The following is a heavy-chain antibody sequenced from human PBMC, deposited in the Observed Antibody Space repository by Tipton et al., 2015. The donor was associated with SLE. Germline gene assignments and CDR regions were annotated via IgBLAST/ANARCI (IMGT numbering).Heavy chain of an antibody. CDR2: IYTSGST. Sequence: LRLSCTVSGGSVSSYYWSWIRQPPGKGLEWIGYIYTSGSTNYNSSLKSRVTISVDTSKNQFSLKLSSVTAADTAVYYCARDYYGWFDPWGQGTLVTVSS. V-gene: IGHV4-59*02. J-gene: IGHJ5*02. CDR1: GGSVSSYY. D-gene: IGHD3-22*01. CDR3: ARDYYGWFDP.